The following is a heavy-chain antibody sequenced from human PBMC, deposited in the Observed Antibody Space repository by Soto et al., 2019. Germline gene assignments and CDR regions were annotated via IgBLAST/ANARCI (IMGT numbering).Heavy chain of an antibody. CDR2: ISGSGGNT. D-gene: IGHD2-15*01. V-gene: IGHV3-23*01. J-gene: IGHJ2*01. Sequence: EVQLLESGGGLVQPGGSLRLSCAAPGFTFSSYAMGWVRQAPGKGLEWVSGISGSGGNTCYADSVKGRFTISRDNSKNTLNLQMNSLRAEDTAVYYCAKGKSGSVVTDWYFDLWGRGTLVTVSS. CDR1: GFTFSSYA. CDR3: AKGKSGSVVTDWYFDL.